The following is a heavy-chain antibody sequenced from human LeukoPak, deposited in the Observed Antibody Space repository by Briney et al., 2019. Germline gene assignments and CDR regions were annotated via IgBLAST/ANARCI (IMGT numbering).Heavy chain of an antibody. Sequence: GGSLRLSCAASGFTFSSYAMSWVRQAPGKGLEWVSTISGSGGSTYYADSVKGRFTISRDNSKNTLYLQMNNLRAEDTAVYYCAKGPGYSYGYFDYWGQGILVTVSS. CDR3: AKGPGYSYGYFDY. V-gene: IGHV3-23*01. CDR2: ISGSGGST. J-gene: IGHJ4*02. CDR1: GFTFSSYA. D-gene: IGHD5-18*01.